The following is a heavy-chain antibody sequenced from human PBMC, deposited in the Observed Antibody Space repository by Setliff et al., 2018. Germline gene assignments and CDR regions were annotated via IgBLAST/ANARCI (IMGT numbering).Heavy chain of an antibody. D-gene: IGHD2-15*01. V-gene: IGHV4-39*01. CDR3: VRPGGTTVVARHFDY. Sequence: PSETLSLTCTVSDDSFTSSRYYWGWIRQAPGSGLEWVGSISYSGTPYYNASVESRVTISIDTSRNQFSLELRSVTVADTATYYCVRPGGTTVVARHFDYWGSGILVTFSS. CDR1: DDSFTSSRYY. J-gene: IGHJ4*01. CDR2: ISYSGTP.